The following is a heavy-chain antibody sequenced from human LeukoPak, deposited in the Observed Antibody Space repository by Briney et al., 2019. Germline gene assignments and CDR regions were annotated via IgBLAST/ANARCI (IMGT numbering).Heavy chain of an antibody. D-gene: IGHD3-16*02. V-gene: IGHV5-51*01. CDR3: ARCPIMITFGGVIAPFDY. CDR1: GYSFTSYW. CDR2: IYPGDSDT. Sequence: GESLKISCKGSGYSFTSYWIGWVRQMPGKGLEWMGIIYPGDSDTRYSPSFQGQVTISADKSISTAYLQWSSLKASDTAMYYCARCPIMITFGGVIAPFDYWGQGALVTVSS. J-gene: IGHJ4*02.